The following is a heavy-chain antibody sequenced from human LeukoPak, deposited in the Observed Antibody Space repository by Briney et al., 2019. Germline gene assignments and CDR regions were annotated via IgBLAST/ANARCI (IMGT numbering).Heavy chain of an antibody. D-gene: IGHD6-19*01. CDR2: IIPIFGTA. CDR3: ARVAGQHYYYGMDV. V-gene: IGHV1-69*01. Sequence: ASVKVSCKASGGTFSSYAISWVRQAPGQGLEWMGGIIPIFGTANYAQKFQGRVTITADESTSTAYMELSSLGSEDTAVYYCARVAGQHYYYGMDVWGQGTTVTVSS. CDR1: GGTFSSYA. J-gene: IGHJ6*02.